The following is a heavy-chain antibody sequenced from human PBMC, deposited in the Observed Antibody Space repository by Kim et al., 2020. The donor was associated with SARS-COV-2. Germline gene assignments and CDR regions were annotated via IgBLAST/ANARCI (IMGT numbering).Heavy chain of an antibody. V-gene: IGHV1-2*02. CDR1: GYTFTDYY. J-gene: IGHJ4*02. Sequence: ASVKVSCKASGYTFTDYYLHWVRQVPGQALEWMGWLNPNNGAATYAWNFQGRVTMTRVTSITTAFMELSRLRSDDTAVYYCARDLYGSGSFCSDFWGQGTLVTVSS. D-gene: IGHD3-10*01. CDR2: LNPNNGAA. CDR3: ARDLYGSGSFCSDF.